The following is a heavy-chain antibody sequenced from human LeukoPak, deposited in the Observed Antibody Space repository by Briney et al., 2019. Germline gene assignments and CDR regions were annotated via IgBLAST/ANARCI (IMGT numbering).Heavy chain of an antibody. CDR1: GFTFSKAW. Sequence: GGSLRLSCAASGFTFSKAWMSWVRQAPGKGLEWISRVKSKTDGGTIDYAAPVKGRFTLSRDDSQNMLYLQMNSLKVEDTAVYYCTNSDVWGKGPRSPSPQ. CDR3: TNSDV. V-gene: IGHV3-15*01. CDR2: VKSKTDGGTI. J-gene: IGHJ6*01.